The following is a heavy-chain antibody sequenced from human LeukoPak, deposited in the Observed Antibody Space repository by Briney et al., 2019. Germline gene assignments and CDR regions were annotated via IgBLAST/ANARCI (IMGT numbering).Heavy chain of an antibody. CDR1: GGSISSGDYY. CDR3: ARGTGYSYGYFGY. D-gene: IGHD5-18*01. CDR2: INHSGST. V-gene: IGHV4-39*07. Sequence: SETLSLTCTVSGGSISSGDYYWSWIRQPPGKGLEWIGEINHSGSTNYNPSLKSRVTISVDTSKNQFSLKLSSVTAADTAVYYCARGTGYSYGYFGYWGQGTLVTVSS. J-gene: IGHJ4*02.